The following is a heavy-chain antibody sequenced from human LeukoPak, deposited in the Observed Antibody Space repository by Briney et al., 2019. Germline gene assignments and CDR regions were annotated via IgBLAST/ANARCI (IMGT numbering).Heavy chain of an antibody. Sequence: PSETLSLTCTVSGGSISSYYWSWIRQPPGKGLEWIGYIYYSGSTNYNPSLKSRVTISVDTSKNQFSQKLSSVTAADTAVYYCARGYIVPAANWFDPWGQGTLVTVSS. V-gene: IGHV4-59*01. D-gene: IGHD2-2*01. CDR2: IYYSGST. CDR1: GGSISSYY. J-gene: IGHJ5*02. CDR3: ARGYIVPAANWFDP.